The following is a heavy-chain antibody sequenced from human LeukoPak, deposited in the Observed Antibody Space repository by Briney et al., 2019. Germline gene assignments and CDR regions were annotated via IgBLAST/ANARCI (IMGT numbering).Heavy chain of an antibody. CDR1: GGTFSSYA. J-gene: IGHJ4*02. V-gene: IGHV1-69*05. CDR3: ASLIPPTTYYYDSSGTPPDY. Sequence: SVKVSCKASGGTFSSYAISWVRQAPGQGLEWMGGIIPIFGTANYAQKFQGRVTITTDESTSTAYMELSSLRSEDTAVYYCASLIPPTTYYYDSSGTPPDYWGQGTLVTVSS. CDR2: IIPIFGTA. D-gene: IGHD3-22*01.